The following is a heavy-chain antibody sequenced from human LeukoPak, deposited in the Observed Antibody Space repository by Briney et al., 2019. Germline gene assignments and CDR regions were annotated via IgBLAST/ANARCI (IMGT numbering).Heavy chain of an antibody. Sequence: GASVKVSCKASGGTFSSYAISWVRQAPGQGLEWMGGIIPIFGTANYAQKFQGRVTITADESTSTAYMELSSLRSEDTALYYCAKDRHYYYGSGSYYSYWGQGTLVTVSS. CDR3: AKDRHYYYGSGSYYSY. V-gene: IGHV1-69*13. J-gene: IGHJ4*02. CDR1: GGTFSSYA. CDR2: IIPIFGTA. D-gene: IGHD3-10*01.